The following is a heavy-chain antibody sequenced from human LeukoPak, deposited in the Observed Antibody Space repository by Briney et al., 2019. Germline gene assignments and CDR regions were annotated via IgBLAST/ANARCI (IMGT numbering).Heavy chain of an antibody. CDR2: IYYSGST. D-gene: IGHD4-11*01. CDR1: GGSISSSSYY. V-gene: IGHV4-39*07. Sequence: PSETLSLTCTVSGGSISSSSYYWGWIRQPPGKGLEWIGSIYYSGSTYYNPSLKSRVTISVDTSKNQFSPKLSSVTAADTAVYYCARDPSHSYSNYFLDVWGKGTTVTVSS. J-gene: IGHJ6*03. CDR3: ARDPSHSYSNYFLDV.